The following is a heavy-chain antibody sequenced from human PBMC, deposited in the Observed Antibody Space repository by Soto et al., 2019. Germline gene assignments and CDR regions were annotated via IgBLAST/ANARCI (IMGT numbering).Heavy chain of an antibody. Sequence: SETLSLTCAVYGGSFSGHYWSWIRQPPGKGLEWIGEINQGGTTNYNPSLKSRVTISVDTSKNQFSLKLSSVTAADTAVYYCARGYPRFWSGYYKYPYYFDYWGQGTLVTAPQ. CDR2: INQGGTT. V-gene: IGHV4-34*01. J-gene: IGHJ4*02. CDR3: ARGYPRFWSGYYKYPYYFDY. D-gene: IGHD3-3*01. CDR1: GGSFSGHY.